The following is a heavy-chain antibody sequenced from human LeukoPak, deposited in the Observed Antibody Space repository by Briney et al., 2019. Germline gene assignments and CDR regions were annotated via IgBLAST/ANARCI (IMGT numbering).Heavy chain of an antibody. D-gene: IGHD1-26*01. CDR3: AREVGFGGSYFI. V-gene: IGHV3-11*01. J-gene: IGHJ3*02. CDR2: ISSSGRTV. CDR1: GFTFSDYY. Sequence: GGSLRLSCAASGFTFSDYYMSWIRQAPGKGLGWVSYISSSGRTVYYADSVKGRFTISRDNAKNSLYLQMNSLRAEDTAVYYCAREVGFGGSYFIWGQGTMVTVSS.